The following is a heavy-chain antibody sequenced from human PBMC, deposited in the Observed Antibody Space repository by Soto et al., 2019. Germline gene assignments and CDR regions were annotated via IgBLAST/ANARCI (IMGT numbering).Heavy chain of an antibody. J-gene: IGHJ5*01. Sequence: SETLSLTCAVSGDSIIGIYHWAWIRQPPGRSLEWIASIFHTGTTYYTPSLKSRVTISVDTSKNQFSLRLRSVTAADTAVYFCARILMNYYRLDSWGQGTRVTVSS. V-gene: IGHV4-38-2*01. CDR1: GDSIIGIYH. CDR3: ARILMNYYRLDS. D-gene: IGHD3-22*01. CDR2: IFHTGTT.